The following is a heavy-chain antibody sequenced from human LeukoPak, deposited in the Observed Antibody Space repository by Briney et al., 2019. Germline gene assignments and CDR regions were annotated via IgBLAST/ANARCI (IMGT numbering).Heavy chain of an antibody. CDR3: ARDFYGDNSEVVSWHFDL. CDR2: ISYDGSNK. Sequence: GGSLRLSCAASRFTFSSYGMHWVRQAPGKGLEWVAVISYDGSNKYYADSVKGRFTISRDKSKNTLYLQMNSLRAEDTAVYYCARDFYGDNSEVVSWHFDLWGRGTLVSVSS. J-gene: IGHJ2*01. CDR1: RFTFSSYG. V-gene: IGHV3-30*03. D-gene: IGHD4-23*01.